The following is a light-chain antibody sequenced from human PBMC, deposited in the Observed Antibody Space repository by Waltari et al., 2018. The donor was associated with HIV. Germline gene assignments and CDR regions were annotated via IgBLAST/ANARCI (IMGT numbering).Light chain of an antibody. V-gene: IGLV1-44*01. J-gene: IGLJ2*01. CDR3: QSYDSSLSGSLV. CDR1: SSNIGSNT. Sequence: QSVLTQPPSASGTPGQRVTISCSGSSSNIGSNTVNWYQQLPGTAPKLLIYGDNSRPSGVPDRFFGSKFGSSASLAITGLQAEDEADYYCQSYDSSLSGSLVFGGGTKLTVL. CDR2: GDN.